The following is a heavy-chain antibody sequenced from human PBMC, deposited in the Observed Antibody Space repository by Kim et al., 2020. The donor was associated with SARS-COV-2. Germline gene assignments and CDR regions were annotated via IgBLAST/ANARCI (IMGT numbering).Heavy chain of an antibody. CDR2: IYYAGNT. Sequence: SETLSLTCTVSGDSVSRGVYYWSWIRQPPGKGLEWIGYIYYAGNTKDNPSLRSRLTMSIDTSRNQFSLKLTSVTAADTAVYYCARDQPYYSCSRTYRFDSWGPGTLVTVSS. D-gene: IGHD3-10*01. CDR3: ARDQPYYSCSRTYRFDS. CDR1: GDSVSRGVYY. J-gene: IGHJ4*02. V-gene: IGHV4-61*08.